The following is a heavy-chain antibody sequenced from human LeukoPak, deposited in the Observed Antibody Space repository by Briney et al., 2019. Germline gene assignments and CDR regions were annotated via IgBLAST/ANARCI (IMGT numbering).Heavy chain of an antibody. Sequence: SVKVSCKASGGTFSSYAISWVRQAPGQGLGWMGGIIPIFGTANYEQRFQGRVTITADESTSTAYMELSSLRSEDTAVYYCARGRGGASGGRFDYWGQGTLVTVSS. D-gene: IGHD3-10*01. J-gene: IGHJ4*02. V-gene: IGHV1-69*01. CDR3: ARGRGGASGGRFDY. CDR2: IIPIFGTA. CDR1: GGTFSSYA.